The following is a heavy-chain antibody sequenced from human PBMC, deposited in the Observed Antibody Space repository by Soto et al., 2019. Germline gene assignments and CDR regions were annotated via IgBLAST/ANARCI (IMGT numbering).Heavy chain of an antibody. CDR2: ISPYSGNT. Sequence: QVQLVQSGGEVKKPGASVKVSCKASGYIFTNYDIGWVRQAPGQGLEWMGWISPYSGNTKYTQKVQGRVTMTTDTSTSTAYMELRSLRSDDTDVYYCVRFASSGWYTGGYWGQGTLVTVSS. J-gene: IGHJ4*02. CDR3: VRFASSGWYTGGY. CDR1: GYIFTNYD. V-gene: IGHV1-18*01. D-gene: IGHD6-19*01.